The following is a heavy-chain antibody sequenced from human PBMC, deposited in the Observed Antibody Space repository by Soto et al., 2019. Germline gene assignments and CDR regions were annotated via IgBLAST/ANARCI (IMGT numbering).Heavy chain of an antibody. V-gene: IGHV1-46*01. J-gene: IGHJ4*02. CDR2: ISPSGGYT. Sequence: QVQLVQSGAEVKKPGASVKVSCKASGYTFTNYYMHWVRLAPGQGLEWMGVISPSGGYTTYAQKFQGRVTMTRDTSTSTVYMELSSLRSEDTAVYYCGREYYDSRGTPPGDWGQGTLVTVSS. D-gene: IGHD3-22*01. CDR1: GYTFTNYY. CDR3: GREYYDSRGTPPGD.